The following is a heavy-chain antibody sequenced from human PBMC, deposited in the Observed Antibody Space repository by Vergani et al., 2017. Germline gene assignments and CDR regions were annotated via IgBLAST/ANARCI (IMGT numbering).Heavy chain of an antibody. V-gene: IGHV4-34*01. CDR3: ARGRRDSYGDYYYYYMDV. J-gene: IGHJ6*03. Sequence: QVQLQQWGAGLLKPSETLYLTCAVHGGSFSGYYWSWIRPPPGKGLEWIGEINHSGSTNYKPPLKSRVTISVDTSKNQFSLKLSSVTAAVTAVDYCARGRRDSYGDYYYYYMDVWGKGTTVTVSS. CDR2: INHSGST. CDR1: GGSFSGYY. D-gene: IGHD4-17*01.